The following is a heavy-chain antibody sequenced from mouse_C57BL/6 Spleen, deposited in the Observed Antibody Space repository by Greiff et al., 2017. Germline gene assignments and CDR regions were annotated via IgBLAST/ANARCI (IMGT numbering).Heavy chain of an antibody. Sequence: VQLQQSGAELVRPGTSAKMSCKASGYTFTNYWIGWAKQRPGHGLEWIGDIYPGGGYTNYNEKFKGKATLTADKSSSTAYMKLSSLTSEDSAIYYCERRGSTMVTTGYFDYWGQGTTLTVSS. J-gene: IGHJ2*01. V-gene: IGHV1-63*01. CDR1: GYTFTNYW. CDR3: ERRGSTMVTTGYFDY. CDR2: IYPGGGYT. D-gene: IGHD2-2*01.